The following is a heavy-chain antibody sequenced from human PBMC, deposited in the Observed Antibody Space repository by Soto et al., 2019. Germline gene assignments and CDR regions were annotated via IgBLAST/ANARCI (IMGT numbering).Heavy chain of an antibody. J-gene: IGHJ6*02. CDR2: ISGSGGST. CDR1: GFTFSSYA. D-gene: IGHD3-10*01. CDR3: AKDSPQYYGSGRADFYYGMDV. V-gene: IGHV3-23*01. Sequence: GGSLRLSCAASGFTFSSYAMSWVRQAPGKGLEWVSAISGSGGSTSYADSVKGRFTISRDNSKNTLFLQMNTLRAEDTAVYYCAKDSPQYYGSGRADFYYGMDVWGQGTTVTVSS.